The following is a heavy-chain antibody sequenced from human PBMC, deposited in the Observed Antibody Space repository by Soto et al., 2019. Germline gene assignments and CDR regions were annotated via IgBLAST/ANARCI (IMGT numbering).Heavy chain of an antibody. J-gene: IGHJ4*02. D-gene: IGHD1-26*01. Sequence: PSETLSLTCAVYGGSFSGYYWSWIRQPPGKGLEWIGEINHSGSTNYNPSLKSRVTISVDTSKNQFSLKLSSVTAADTAVYYCASGWYGARTAEWGQGTLVTVSS. CDR1: GGSFSGYY. CDR2: INHSGST. CDR3: ASGWYGARTAE. V-gene: IGHV4-34*01.